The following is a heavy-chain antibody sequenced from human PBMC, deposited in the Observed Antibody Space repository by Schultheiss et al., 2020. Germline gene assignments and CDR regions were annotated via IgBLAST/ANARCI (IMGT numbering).Heavy chain of an antibody. Sequence: GESLKISCAASGFTFSSCGMHWVRQVPGKGLEWVAVMSHDGNNKYYADSVKGRFTISRDNSKNTLYLQMNSLRTEDTAVYYCAKDQVELASPFDCWGQGTLVTVSS. D-gene: IGHD1-1*01. CDR1: GFTFSSCG. J-gene: IGHJ4*02. CDR3: AKDQVELASPFDC. CDR2: MSHDGNNK. V-gene: IGHV3-30*18.